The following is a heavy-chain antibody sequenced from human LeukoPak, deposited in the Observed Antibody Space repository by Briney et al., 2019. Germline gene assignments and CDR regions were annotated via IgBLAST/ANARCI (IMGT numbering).Heavy chain of an antibody. CDR2: IYYSGST. Sequence: SVTLSLTCTVSAGSISSYYWSWIRQPPGEGLEWIGYIYYSGSTNYNPSLKSRVTISVDTSKNQFSLKLSSVTAADTAVYYCARAPPLPFDPWGQGTLVTVSS. CDR1: AGSISSYY. CDR3: ARAPPLPFDP. J-gene: IGHJ5*02. V-gene: IGHV4-59*01.